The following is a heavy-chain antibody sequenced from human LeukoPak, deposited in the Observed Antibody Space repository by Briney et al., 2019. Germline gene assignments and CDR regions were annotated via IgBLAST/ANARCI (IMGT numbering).Heavy chain of an antibody. Sequence: RASVKVSCKASGGTFSSYGISWVRQAPGQGLEWMGGIIPIFGTPNYAQKFQGRVTITADESTSTAYMELSSLRSEDTAVYYCAYYGSGSYFNNWFDPWGQGTLVTVSS. V-gene: IGHV1-69*01. D-gene: IGHD3-10*01. CDR1: GGTFSSYG. CDR3: AYYGSGSYFNNWFDP. J-gene: IGHJ5*02. CDR2: IIPIFGTP.